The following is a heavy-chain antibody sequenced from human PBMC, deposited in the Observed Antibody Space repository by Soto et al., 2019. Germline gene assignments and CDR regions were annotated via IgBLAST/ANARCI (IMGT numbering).Heavy chain of an antibody. CDR3: ARVGFYCSSTSCYRYWFDP. CDR1: GYTFTSYG. Sequence: ASVKVSCKASGYTFTSYGISWVRQAPGQGLEWMGWISAYNGNTNYAQKLQGRVTMTTDTSTSTAYMELRSLRSDDTAVYYCARVGFYCSSTSCYRYWFDPWGRGTLVTVSS. CDR2: ISAYNGNT. V-gene: IGHV1-18*01. J-gene: IGHJ5*02. D-gene: IGHD2-2*01.